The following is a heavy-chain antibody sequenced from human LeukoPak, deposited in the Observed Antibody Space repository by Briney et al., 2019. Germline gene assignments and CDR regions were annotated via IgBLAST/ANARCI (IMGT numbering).Heavy chain of an antibody. CDR1: GFTFSSHV. Sequence: PGGSLRLSCAASGFTFSSHVLPWVRQAPGKGLEWVAVISYDGRNKYYADSVKGRFTISRDNSENTLYLQMNSLSVEDTAVYYCARDLVDTDHYGMDVWGQGTTVTVSS. CDR3: ARDLVDTDHYGMDV. CDR2: ISYDGRNK. D-gene: IGHD5-18*01. V-gene: IGHV3-30*04. J-gene: IGHJ6*02.